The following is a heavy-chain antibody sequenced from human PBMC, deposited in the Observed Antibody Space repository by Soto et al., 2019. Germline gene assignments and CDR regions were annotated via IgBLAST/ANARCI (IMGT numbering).Heavy chain of an antibody. CDR3: AKDAYDYIWGSYLYAFDI. J-gene: IGHJ3*02. Sequence: GGSLRLSCAASGFTFSSYAMSWVRQAPGKGLEWVSAISGSGGSTYYADSVKGRFTISRDNSKNTLYLQMNSLRAEDTAVYYCAKDAYDYIWGSYLYAFDIWGQGTMVTVSS. V-gene: IGHV3-23*01. CDR1: GFTFSSYA. CDR2: ISGSGGST. D-gene: IGHD3-16*02.